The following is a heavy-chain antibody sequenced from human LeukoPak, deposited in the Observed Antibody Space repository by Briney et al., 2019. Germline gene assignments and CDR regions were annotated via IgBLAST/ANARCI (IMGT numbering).Heavy chain of an antibody. V-gene: IGHV3-7*01. CDR3: ARNSPLYNDFLSGYYCDS. CDR2: IKQDGSET. Sequence: PGGSLRLSCAASVFTFSNYWMSWVRQAPGKGLEWVANIKQDGSETYYVDSVKGRFTISRDNAKNSLYLQMNSLRAEDTAVYYCARNSPLYNDFLSGYYCDSWGQGTLVTVSS. J-gene: IGHJ4*02. D-gene: IGHD3-3*01. CDR1: VFTFSNYW.